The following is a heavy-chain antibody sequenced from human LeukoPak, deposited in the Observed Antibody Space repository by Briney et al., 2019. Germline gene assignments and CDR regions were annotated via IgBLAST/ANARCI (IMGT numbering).Heavy chain of an antibody. J-gene: IGHJ4*02. CDR2: MSGSGGST. CDR3: AKNQGQWLVPVDY. CDR1: GFTFGNYA. Sequence: GGSLRLSCAPSGFTFGNYAISWVRQAPGKWLEWVSSMSGSGGSTYYADSVKGRFTISSDNSKNTLYLQMNNLRAEDTALYYCAKNQGQWLVPVDYWGQGTLVTVSS. D-gene: IGHD6-19*01. V-gene: IGHV3-23*01.